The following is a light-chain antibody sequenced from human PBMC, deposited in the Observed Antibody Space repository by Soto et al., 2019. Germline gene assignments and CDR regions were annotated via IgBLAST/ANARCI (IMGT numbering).Light chain of an antibody. CDR2: GNS. J-gene: IGLJ2*01. CDR1: SSNIGAGYD. Sequence: QSVLTQPPSVSGAPGQRVTISCTGCSSNIGAGYDVHWYQPLPGTAPKLLIYGNSNRPSGVPDRFSGSKSGTSASLAITGLQAEDEADYYCQSYDSSLSAVVFGGGTKLTVL. CDR3: QSYDSSLSAVV. V-gene: IGLV1-40*01.